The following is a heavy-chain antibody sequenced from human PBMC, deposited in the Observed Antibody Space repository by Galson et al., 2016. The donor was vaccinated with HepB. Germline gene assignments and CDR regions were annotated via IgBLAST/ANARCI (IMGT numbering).Heavy chain of an antibody. CDR1: GDSISIRGYY. Sequence: SETLSLTCTVSGDSISIRGYYWAWIRQPPGKGLDWIGSIYYSGNPYNNPSLKTRVSMSVDTSKNHFSLELSSVTAADTAVYYCARRTLQPSFDYWGQGTPVSVSS. CDR2: IYYSGNP. V-gene: IGHV4-39*02. CDR3: ARRTLQPSFDY. D-gene: IGHD1-14*01. J-gene: IGHJ4*02.